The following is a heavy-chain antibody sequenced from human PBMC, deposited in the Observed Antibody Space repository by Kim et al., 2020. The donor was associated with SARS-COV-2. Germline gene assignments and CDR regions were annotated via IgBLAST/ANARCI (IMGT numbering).Heavy chain of an antibody. CDR2: IIPIFCTA. CDR1: GGTFSSYA. Sequence: SVKVSCKASGGTFSSYAISWVRQAPGQGLEWMGGIIPIFCTANYAQKFQGRVTITADESTSTAYMELSSLRSEDTAVYYCARPSPPDPTWYSGSDKDAFDIWGQGTMVTVSS. V-gene: IGHV1-69*13. CDR3: ARPSPPDPTWYSGSDKDAFDI. J-gene: IGHJ3*02. D-gene: IGHD1-26*01.